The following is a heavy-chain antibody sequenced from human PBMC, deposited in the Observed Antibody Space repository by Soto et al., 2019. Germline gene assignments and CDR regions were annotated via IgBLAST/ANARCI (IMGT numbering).Heavy chain of an antibody. Sequence: GESLKISCQGSGYSFTSYWITWVRQMPGKGLESMGRIEPTDSYTNYSPSFQGHVTISADKSISTAYLQWSSLKASDTAMYYCVSWRHESSGYYNNFWGQRTMVIVSS. CDR1: GYSFTSYW. V-gene: IGHV5-10-1*01. D-gene: IGHD3-22*01. CDR2: IEPTDSYT. J-gene: IGHJ4*02. CDR3: VSWRHESSGYYNNF.